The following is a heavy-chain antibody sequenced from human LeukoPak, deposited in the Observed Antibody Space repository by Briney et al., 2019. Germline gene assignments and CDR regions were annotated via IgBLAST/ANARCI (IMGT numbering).Heavy chain of an antibody. J-gene: IGHJ4*02. CDR2: IYYSGST. Sequence: HSETLSLTCTVSGGSISSYYWSWIRQPPGKGLEGIGYIYYSGSTNYNPSLKSRVTISVDTSKHQFSLKLSSVTAADTAVYYCARVGSSWYFDYWGQGTLVTVSS. D-gene: IGHD6-13*01. V-gene: IGHV4-59*01. CDR1: GGSISSYY. CDR3: ARVGSSWYFDY.